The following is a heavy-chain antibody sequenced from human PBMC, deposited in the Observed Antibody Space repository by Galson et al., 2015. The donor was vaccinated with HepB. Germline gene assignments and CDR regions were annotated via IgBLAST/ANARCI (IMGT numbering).Heavy chain of an antibody. D-gene: IGHD3-16*01. V-gene: IGHV3-74*01. CDR3: ATHLSLDAFDI. CDR1: GFTFSDYW. CDR2: INADGTST. J-gene: IGHJ3*02. Sequence: SLRLSCAVSGFTFSDYWMHWVRQGPGKGLLWVAHINADGTSTNYADSVKGRFTISADKSISTAYLQWSSLKASDTAMYYCATHLSLDAFDIWGQGTMVTVSS.